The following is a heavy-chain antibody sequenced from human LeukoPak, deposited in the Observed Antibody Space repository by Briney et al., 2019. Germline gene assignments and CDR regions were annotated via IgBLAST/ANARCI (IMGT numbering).Heavy chain of an antibody. CDR3: ARKLGYCSGGSCYLCDY. D-gene: IGHD2-15*01. J-gene: IGHJ4*02. V-gene: IGHV1-69*04. CDR1: GGTFSSNA. Sequence: SVKVSCKASGGTFSSNAISWVRQAPGQGLEWMGRIIPILGIANYAQKFQGRVTITADKSTSTAYMELSSLRSEDTAVYYCARKLGYCSGGSCYLCDYWGQGTLVTVSS. CDR2: IIPILGIA.